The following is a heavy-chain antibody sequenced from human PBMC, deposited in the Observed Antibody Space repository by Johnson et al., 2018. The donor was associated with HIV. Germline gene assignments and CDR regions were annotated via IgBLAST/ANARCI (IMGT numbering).Heavy chain of an antibody. V-gene: IGHV3-13*01. Sequence: EVQLVESGGGLVQPGRSLRVSCAASGFTFSSYDMHWVRQATGKGLEWVSAIGPAGDTYYPGSVKGRFPISRENAKNSLYLQMNSLRAGDTAVYYCARGGRKWELLGDDAFDIWGQGTMVTVSS. D-gene: IGHD1-26*01. J-gene: IGHJ3*02. CDR2: IGPAGDT. CDR1: GFTFSSYD. CDR3: ARGGRKWELLGDDAFDI.